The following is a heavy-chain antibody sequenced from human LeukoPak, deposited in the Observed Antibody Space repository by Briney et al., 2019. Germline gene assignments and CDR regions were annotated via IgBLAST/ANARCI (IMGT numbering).Heavy chain of an antibody. CDR3: ARIASPGPSYYDFWSGYPRDYFDY. J-gene: IGHJ4*02. CDR2: ISAYNGNT. V-gene: IGHV1-18*01. CDR1: GYTFTSYG. Sequence: ASVKVSCKASGYTFTSYGISWVRQAPGQGLEWMGWISAYNGNTNYAQKLQGRVTMTTDTSTSTAYMELRSLRSDDTAVYHCARIASPGPSYYDFWSGYPRDYFDYWGQGTLVTVSS. D-gene: IGHD3-3*01.